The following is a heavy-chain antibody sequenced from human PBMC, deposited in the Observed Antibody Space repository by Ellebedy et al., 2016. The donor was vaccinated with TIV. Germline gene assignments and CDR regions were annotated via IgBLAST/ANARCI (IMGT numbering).Heavy chain of an antibody. CDR3: ASYYYDSSGAAFDI. D-gene: IGHD3-22*01. CDR2: IHHSGST. CDR1: GGPMSSYY. Sequence: MPSETLSLTCSVSGGPMSSYYWNWIRQSPGKGLGWIGQIHHSGSTNYKPSLMSRVTISVDTSKNQFSLELSSVTAADTAVYYCASYYYDSSGAAFDIWGQGTMVTVSS. J-gene: IGHJ3*02. V-gene: IGHV4-59*01.